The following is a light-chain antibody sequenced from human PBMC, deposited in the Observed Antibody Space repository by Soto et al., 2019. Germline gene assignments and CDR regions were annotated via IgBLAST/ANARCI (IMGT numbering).Light chain of an antibody. CDR3: QQRSNWPRT. V-gene: IGKV3-11*01. Sequence: SGKKTHLSSMASQFVSSNLAWYQQKPVQAPRHLIYDASNRATGIPARFSGSVSGTDFTLTICSRGPADFAVYYCQQRSNWPRTFGRGTEVQI. CDR2: DAS. CDR1: QFVSSN. J-gene: IGKJ4*02.